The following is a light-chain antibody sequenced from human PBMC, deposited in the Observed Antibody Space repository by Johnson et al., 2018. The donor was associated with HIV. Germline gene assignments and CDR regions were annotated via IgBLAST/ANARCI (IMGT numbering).Light chain of an antibody. J-gene: IGLJ1*01. Sequence: QAVLTQPPSVSAAPGQRVTISCSGRGSNIGSHYVSWYQQLPGTAPKLLIFENDKRPSGIPDRFSGSKSGTSATLGITGLQDGDEADYYCGTWDNSLSIGYVFGTGTKVTVL. CDR2: END. V-gene: IGLV1-51*02. CDR3: GTWDNSLSIGYV. CDR1: GSNIGSHY.